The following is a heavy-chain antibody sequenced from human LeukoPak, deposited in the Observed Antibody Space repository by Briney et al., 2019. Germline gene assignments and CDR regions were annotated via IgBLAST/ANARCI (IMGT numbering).Heavy chain of an antibody. J-gene: IGHJ6*02. CDR1: GYTFTSYD. V-gene: IGHV1-8*01. CDR3: ARGPLLRNDFWSGYYNAWYYYYRMDV. D-gene: IGHD3-3*01. CDR2: MNPNSGNT. Sequence: GASVKVSCKASGYTFTSYDINWVRQATGQGLEWMGWMNPNSGNTGYAQKFQGRVTMTRNTSISTAYMELRRLRTEDTAVYYRARGPLLRNDFWSGYYNAWYYYYRMDVWGQGTTVTVSS.